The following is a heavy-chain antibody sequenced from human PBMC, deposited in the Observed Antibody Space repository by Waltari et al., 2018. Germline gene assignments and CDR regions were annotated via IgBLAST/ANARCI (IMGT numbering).Heavy chain of an antibody. Sequence: QVQLQESGPGLVKPSETLSLTCSVSGGSISSGSYYWTWIRQPAGKGLEWIGRIYTSGGTNYNPSLRSRLTISVDTSNNQFSRKLSSVTAADTAVYYCARDPPQLADAFDIWGQGTMVTVSS. CDR3: ARDPPQLADAFDI. D-gene: IGHD3-10*01. CDR1: GGSISSGSYY. CDR2: IYTSGGT. J-gene: IGHJ3*02. V-gene: IGHV4-61*02.